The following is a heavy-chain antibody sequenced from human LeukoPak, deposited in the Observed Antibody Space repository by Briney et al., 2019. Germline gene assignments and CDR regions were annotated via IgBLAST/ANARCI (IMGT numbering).Heavy chain of an antibody. V-gene: IGHV4-34*01. CDR2: INHSGST. Sequence: PSETLSLTCAVYGGSFSGYYWSWIRQPPGKGLEWIGEINHSGSTNYNPSLKRRVTISVDTSKNQFSLKLSSVTAADTAVYYCARTTYYYDSSGYGFGYWGQGTLVTVSS. CDR3: ARTTYYYDSSGYGFGY. CDR1: GGSFSGYY. J-gene: IGHJ4*02. D-gene: IGHD3-22*01.